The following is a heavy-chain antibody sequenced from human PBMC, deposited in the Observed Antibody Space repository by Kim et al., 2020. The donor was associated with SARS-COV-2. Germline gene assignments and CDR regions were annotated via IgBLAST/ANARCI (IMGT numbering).Heavy chain of an antibody. J-gene: IGHJ2*01. CDR3: ARDRAKRTLWYFDL. Sequence: VKGGFTISRDNSKNTRYLKMNGLRAEDTAVYYCARDRAKRTLWYFDLWGRGTLVTVSS. D-gene: IGHD3-10*01. V-gene: IGHV3-30*07.